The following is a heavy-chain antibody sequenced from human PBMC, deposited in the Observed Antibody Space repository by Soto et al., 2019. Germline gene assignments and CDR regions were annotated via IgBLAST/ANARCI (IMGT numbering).Heavy chain of an antibody. CDR2: IYYSGST. V-gene: IGHV4-61*01. D-gene: IGHD3-10*01. CDR1: GSSVSSGNYC. Sequence: PSETLSLTCTVTGSSVSSGNYCWTWIRQPPGKGREWIGYIYYSGSTNYNPSLKSRVTISVDTSKNQFSLKLSSVTAADTAVYYCARRYGSAFDIWGQGTMVTVS. J-gene: IGHJ3*02. CDR3: ARRYGSAFDI.